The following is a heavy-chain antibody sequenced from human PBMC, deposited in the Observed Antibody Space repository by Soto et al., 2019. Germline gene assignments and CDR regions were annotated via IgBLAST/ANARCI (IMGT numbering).Heavy chain of an antibody. CDR1: GYKFTDYY. CDR3: ARDPGLPGRYWYFDL. V-gene: IGHV1-2*04. J-gene: IGHJ2*01. CDR2: VNPKRGDA. Sequence: QVVLVQSGAEVKKPGASVKVSCKASGYKFTDYYIHWVRQAPGQGPEWMGWVNPKRGDAVYAQKFQGWVTMTRDTATTTAYLEVNRLKSDDTAVYYCARDPGLPGRYWYFDLWGRGTLVTVSS.